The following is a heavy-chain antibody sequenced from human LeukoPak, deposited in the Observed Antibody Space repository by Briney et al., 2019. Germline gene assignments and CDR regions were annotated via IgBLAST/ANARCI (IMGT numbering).Heavy chain of an antibody. V-gene: IGHV3-21*01. CDR1: GFTFSSYS. CDR2: ISSSSSYI. CDR3: ARGYGDGYNYGY. Sequence: GGSLRLSCAASGFTFSSYSMTWVRQAPGKGLEWVSSISSSSSYIYYADSVKGRFTISRDNAKNSLYLQMNSLRAEDTAVYYRARGYGDGYNYGYWGQGTLVTVSS. D-gene: IGHD5-24*01. J-gene: IGHJ4*02.